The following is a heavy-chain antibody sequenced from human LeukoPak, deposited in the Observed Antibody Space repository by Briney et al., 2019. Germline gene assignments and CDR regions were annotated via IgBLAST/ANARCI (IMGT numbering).Heavy chain of an antibody. CDR1: GGSIRSYY. V-gene: IGHV4-59*01. CDR2: IYYSGNT. D-gene: IGHD6-13*01. Sequence: SETLSLTCSVSGGSIRSYYWTWIRQPPGKGLEWIGYIYYSGNTNYNPSLKSRVTISVDTSRNQFSLKLSSVSAADTAVYYCARVYYSRSYDYWYFDLWGRGTLVTVSS. J-gene: IGHJ2*01. CDR3: ARVYYSRSYDYWYFDL.